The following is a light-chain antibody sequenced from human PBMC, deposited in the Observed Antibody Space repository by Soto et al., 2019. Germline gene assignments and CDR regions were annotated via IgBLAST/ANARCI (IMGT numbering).Light chain of an antibody. Sequence: DIQMTQSPSTLSASVGDRVTITCRASQSISSWLAWYQQKPGKAPKLLIYDASSLESGVPSRFSGSGSGTECTLTISSLQPDDFATYYCQQYNSYWTFCQGTKVEIK. CDR2: DAS. J-gene: IGKJ1*01. CDR3: QQYNSYWT. V-gene: IGKV1-5*01. CDR1: QSISSW.